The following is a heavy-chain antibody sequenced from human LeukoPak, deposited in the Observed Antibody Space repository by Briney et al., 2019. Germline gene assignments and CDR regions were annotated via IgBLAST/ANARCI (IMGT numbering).Heavy chain of an antibody. CDR2: INPNSGGT. J-gene: IGHJ5*02. D-gene: IGHD3-16*01. Sequence: ASVKVSCKASGYTFTSYYMHWVRQAPGQGLEWMGWINPNSGGTNYAQKFQGRVTMTRDTSISTAYMELSRLRSDDTAVYYCARAIKPARGDWFDPWGQGTLVTVSS. CDR1: GYTFTSYY. CDR3: ARAIKPARGDWFDP. V-gene: IGHV1-2*02.